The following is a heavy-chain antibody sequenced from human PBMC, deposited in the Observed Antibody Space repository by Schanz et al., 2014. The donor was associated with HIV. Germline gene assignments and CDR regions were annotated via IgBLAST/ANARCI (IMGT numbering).Heavy chain of an antibody. V-gene: IGHV1-45*02. CDR2: ITPFNGNT. J-gene: IGHJ4*02. Sequence: QVQLVQSGAEVKKPGASVKVSCKASGGTLSNYGISWVRQAPGQALEWMGWITPFNGNTNYAQKFQDRVTITRDRSMSTAYMELSSLRSEDTAMYYCATESSGKLGYFDYWGQGTLVTVSS. D-gene: IGHD3-22*01. CDR3: ATESSGKLGYFDY. CDR1: GGTLSNYG.